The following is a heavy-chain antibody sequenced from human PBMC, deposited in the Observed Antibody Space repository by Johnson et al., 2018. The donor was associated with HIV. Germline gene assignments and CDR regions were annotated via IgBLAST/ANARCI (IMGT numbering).Heavy chain of an antibody. CDR3: ARSYYYFNDAFDI. CDR1: GFTFSNYG. J-gene: IGHJ3*02. V-gene: IGHV3-30*03. CDR2: ISYDGDNE. Sequence: QVQLVESGGGVVQPGRSLRLSCSASGFTFSNYGMQWVRQAPGKGLEWVAVISYDGDNEYYADSVKGRFTISRDNSKNTLYLQMNSLRAEDTAVYYCARSYYYFNDAFDIWGQGTMFTVSS. D-gene: IGHD3-10*01.